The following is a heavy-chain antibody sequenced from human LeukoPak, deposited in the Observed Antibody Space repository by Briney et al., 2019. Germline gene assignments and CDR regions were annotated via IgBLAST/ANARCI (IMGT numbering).Heavy chain of an antibody. CDR1: GYSISSGYY. V-gene: IGHV4-38-2*02. CDR3: ARIPYYYDSSGYYSPGPFDY. D-gene: IGHD3-22*01. CDR2: IYHSGST. J-gene: IGHJ4*02. Sequence: SETLSLTCTVSGYSISSGYYWGWIRQPPGKGLEWIGSIYHSGSTYYNPSLKSRVTISVDTSKNQFSLKLSSVTAADTAVYYCARIPYYYDSSGYYSPGPFDYWGQGTLVTVSS.